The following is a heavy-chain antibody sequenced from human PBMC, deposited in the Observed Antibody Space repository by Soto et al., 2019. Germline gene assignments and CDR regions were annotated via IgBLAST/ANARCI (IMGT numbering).Heavy chain of an antibody. Sequence: GGSLRLSCAPSGFTFSTYGMHWVRQAPGKGLEWVAVIWYDGSDQYYADSVKGRFTISRDNSKNMLYLQMNSLRAEDTAVYYCARDLGAFNYGSAYFDYWGQGTPVTVSS. CDR2: IWYDGSDQ. CDR3: ARDLGAFNYGSAYFDY. V-gene: IGHV3-33*01. J-gene: IGHJ4*02. CDR1: GFTFSTYG. D-gene: IGHD3-10*01.